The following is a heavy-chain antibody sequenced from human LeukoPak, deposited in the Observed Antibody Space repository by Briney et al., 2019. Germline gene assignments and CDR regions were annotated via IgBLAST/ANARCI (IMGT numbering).Heavy chain of an antibody. CDR2: INHSGST. CDR1: GGSFSGYY. D-gene: IGHD5-12*01. J-gene: IGHJ3*02. V-gene: IGHV4-34*01. Sequence: PSETLSLTCAVYGGSFSGYYWSWLRQPPGKELEWIGEINHSGSTNYNPSLKSRVTISVDTSKNQFSLKLSSVTAADTAVYYCGVNKYGGSSDAFDIWGQGTMVTVSS. CDR3: GVNKYGGSSDAFDI.